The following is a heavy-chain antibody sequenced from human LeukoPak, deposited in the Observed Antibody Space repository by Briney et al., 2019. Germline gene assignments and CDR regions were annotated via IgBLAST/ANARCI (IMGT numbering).Heavy chain of an antibody. V-gene: IGHV3-48*01. CDR1: GFTFDSYS. J-gene: IGHJ4*02. D-gene: IGHD4-11*01. CDR2: ISNSGSPI. CDR3: ARGLALGLTVTPKAFDY. Sequence: GGSLRLSCVVSGFTFDSYSMNWVRQAPGKGLEWISYISNSGSPIYYADSVKGRFTISRDKDKSSLYLQMNSLGADDTAVYYCARGLALGLTVTPKAFDYWGQGTLVTVSS.